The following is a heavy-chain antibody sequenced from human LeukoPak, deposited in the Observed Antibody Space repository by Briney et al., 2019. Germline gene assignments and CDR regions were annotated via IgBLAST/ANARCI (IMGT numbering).Heavy chain of an antibody. V-gene: IGHV4-30-2*01. CDR2: IFHSGSS. CDR1: GDPISSGDYP. J-gene: IGHJ5*02. CDR3: ARELWFVNAPGSWFDP. D-gene: IGHD3-10*01. Sequence: PSETLSLTHAVSGDPISSGDYPWSWIRQPSGKGLEWIGYIFHSGSSYYNPSLKSRVSVSVDKTKNQFSVRLTSVTAADTAVYYCARELWFVNAPGSWFDPWGQGTLVTVST.